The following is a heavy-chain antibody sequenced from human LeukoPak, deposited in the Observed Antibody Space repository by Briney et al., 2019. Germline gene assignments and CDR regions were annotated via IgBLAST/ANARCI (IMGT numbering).Heavy chain of an antibody. CDR1: GFTFSSYS. D-gene: IGHD7-27*01. J-gene: IGHJ4*02. Sequence: GGSLRLSCAASGFTFSSYSMNWVRQAPGKGLEWVSSISSSSSYIYYADSVKGRFTISRDNAKNSLYLQMNSLRAEDTAVYYCARDGDWGYEYYFDYWGQGTLVTVSS. CDR3: ARDGDWGYEYYFDY. CDR2: ISSSSSYI. V-gene: IGHV3-21*01.